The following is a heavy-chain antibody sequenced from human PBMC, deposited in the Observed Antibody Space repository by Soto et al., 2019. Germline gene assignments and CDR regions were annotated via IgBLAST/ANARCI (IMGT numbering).Heavy chain of an antibody. V-gene: IGHV3-23*01. CDR3: AKDIRSGYYNAFDI. J-gene: IGHJ3*02. Sequence: EVQLLESGGGLVQPGGSLRLSCAASGFTFSSYAMSWVRQAPAKGLEWVSSISGSGGSTYYGDSVKGRFSISRDNLKNTLHLQMNSLRAEDTAVYYCAKDIRSGYYNAFDIWGQGTMVTVSS. CDR1: GFTFSSYA. D-gene: IGHD3-22*01. CDR2: ISGSGGST.